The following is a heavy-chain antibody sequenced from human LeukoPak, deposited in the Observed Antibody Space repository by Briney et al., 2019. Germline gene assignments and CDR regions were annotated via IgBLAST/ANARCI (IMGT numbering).Heavy chain of an antibody. V-gene: IGHV1-24*01. D-gene: IGHD3-22*01. CDR2: FDPEDGET. CDR1: GYTFNVNY. Sequence: ASVKVSCKTSGYTFNVNYIHWVRQAPGKGLEWMGGFDPEDGETIYAQKFQGRVTMTEDTSTDTAYMELSSLRSEDTAVYYCATNSYYDSSGYSQDAFDIWGQGTMVTVSS. CDR3: ATNSYYDSSGYSQDAFDI. J-gene: IGHJ3*02.